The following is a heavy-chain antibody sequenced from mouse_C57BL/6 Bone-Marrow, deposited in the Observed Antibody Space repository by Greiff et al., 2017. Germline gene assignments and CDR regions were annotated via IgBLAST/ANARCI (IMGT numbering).Heavy chain of an antibody. CDR3: AGRYYDY. CDR1: GFTFSDYG. D-gene: IGHD2-3*01. V-gene: IGHV5-17*01. Sequence: DVKLVESGGGLVKPGGSLKLSCAASGFTFSDYGMHWVRQAPEKGLEWVAYISSGSSTNYYADTVKGRFTISRDKAKNTLFLQMTSLRSEDAAMYYCAGRYYDYWGQGTTLTVSS. J-gene: IGHJ2*01. CDR2: ISSGSSTN.